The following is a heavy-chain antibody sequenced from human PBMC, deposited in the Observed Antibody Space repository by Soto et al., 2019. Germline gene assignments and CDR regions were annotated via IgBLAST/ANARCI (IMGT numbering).Heavy chain of an antibody. CDR2: IYYSGST. J-gene: IGHJ4*02. D-gene: IGHD6-13*01. Sequence: SETLSLTCTVSGGSTSSSSYYWGWIRQPPGKGLEWIGSIYYSGSTYYNPSLKSRVTISVDTSKNQFSLKLSSVTAADTAVYYCASLALGSSWSPYWGQGTLVTVSS. CDR1: GGSTSSSSYY. CDR3: ASLALGSSWSPY. V-gene: IGHV4-39*01.